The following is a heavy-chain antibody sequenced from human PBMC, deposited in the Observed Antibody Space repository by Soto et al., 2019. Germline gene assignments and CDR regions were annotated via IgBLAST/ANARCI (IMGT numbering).Heavy chain of an antibody. CDR1: GFTFRSYV. J-gene: IGHJ4*02. CDR3: ARDSGRYNWNDLDY. V-gene: IGHV3-23*01. D-gene: IGHD1-20*01. CDR2: INGGSGTI. Sequence: EVQLLESGGGLGQPGGSLRLSCVASGFTFRSYVMSWIRQAPGEGLEWVSTINGGSGTIYYAESVKGRFTISRNNSRNILFLHMNNLRAEDTAIYYCARDSGRYNWNDLDYWGLGTLVTVSS.